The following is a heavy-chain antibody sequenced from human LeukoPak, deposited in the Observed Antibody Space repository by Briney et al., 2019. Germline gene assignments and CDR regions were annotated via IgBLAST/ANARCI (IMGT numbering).Heavy chain of an antibody. V-gene: IGHV4-34*01. D-gene: IGHD3-22*01. CDR1: GGSFSGYY. Sequence: SETLSLTCAVYGGSFSGYYWSWIRQPPGKGLEWIGEINHSGSTNYNPSLKSRVTISVDTSKNQFSLKLSSVTAADTAVYYCARIRSGYYYGAGAFQHWGQAPWSPSPQ. CDR3: ARIRSGYYYGAGAFQH. J-gene: IGHJ1*01. CDR2: INHSGST.